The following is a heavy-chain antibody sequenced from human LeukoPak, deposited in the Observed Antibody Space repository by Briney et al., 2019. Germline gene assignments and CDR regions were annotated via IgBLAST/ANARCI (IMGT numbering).Heavy chain of an antibody. CDR2: INHSGST. CDR3: ARGRYSYGSKFFDY. D-gene: IGHD5-18*01. CDR1: GGSFSGYY. Sequence: SETPSLTCAVYGGSFSGYYWSWIRQPPGKGLEWIGEINHSGSTNYNPSLKSRVTISVDTSKNQFSLKLSSVTAADTAVYYCARGRYSYGSKFFDYWGQGTLVAVSS. J-gene: IGHJ4*02. V-gene: IGHV4-34*01.